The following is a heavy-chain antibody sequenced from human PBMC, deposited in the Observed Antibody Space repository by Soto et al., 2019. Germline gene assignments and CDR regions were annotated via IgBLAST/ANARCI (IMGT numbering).Heavy chain of an antibody. CDR3: ARRITMVRGVINWFDS. Sequence: GESLKISCKGSGYSFTSYWIGWVRQMPGKGLEWMGIIYPGDSDTRYSPSFQGQVTISADKSISTAYLQWSGLKASDTAMYYCARRITMVRGVINWFDSWGQGTLVTVSS. CDR2: IYPGDSDT. J-gene: IGHJ5*01. D-gene: IGHD3-10*01. CDR1: GYSFTSYW. V-gene: IGHV5-51*01.